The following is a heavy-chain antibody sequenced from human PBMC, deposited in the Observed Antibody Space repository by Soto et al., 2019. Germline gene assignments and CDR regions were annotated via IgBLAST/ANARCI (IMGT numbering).Heavy chain of an antibody. V-gene: IGHV3-74*03. D-gene: IGHD3-3*02. CDR2: INTDGSVA. CDR1: GLTFRSYC. J-gene: IGHJ4*02. Sequence: EVQLVESGGGLVQPGESLRLSCVASGLTFRSYCMHWVRQAPGKGLVWVSRINTDGSVAMYVDSVKGRFTISRDNAKNTLYLNINSLRAEDTAFYYCMKDMHLWGLDSWGQGTLVTVSS. CDR3: MKDMHLWGLDS.